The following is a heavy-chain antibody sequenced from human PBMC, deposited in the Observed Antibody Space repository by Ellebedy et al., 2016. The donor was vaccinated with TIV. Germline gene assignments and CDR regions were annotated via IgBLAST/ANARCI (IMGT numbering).Heavy chain of an antibody. CDR3: ARGLLYYDFWSGYYKGAGDYYYAMDV. CDR1: GGSISGYY. Sequence: SETLSLTCTVSGGSISGYYWSWVRQPPGRGLVWIGYIYYSGSTNYNPSLKSRVTISVDTSKNQFSLELSSVTAADTAVYYCARGLLYYDFWSGYYKGAGDYYYAMDVWGQGTTVTVSS. CDR2: IYYSGST. D-gene: IGHD3-3*01. V-gene: IGHV4-59*01. J-gene: IGHJ6*02.